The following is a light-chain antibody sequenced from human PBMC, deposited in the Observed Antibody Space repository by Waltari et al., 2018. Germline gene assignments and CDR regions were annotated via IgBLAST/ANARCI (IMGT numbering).Light chain of an antibody. Sequence: DIQMTQSPSSLSASVGDRVSITCRASHDISNFLAWYQPRPGKLPKLLMYRASTLQSGVPSRFSGSGSGTDFTLAISSLQSEDVATYYCQKYDSAPLTFGPGTKVEIK. CDR1: HDISNF. CDR2: RAS. CDR3: QKYDSAPLT. V-gene: IGKV1-27*01. J-gene: IGKJ3*01.